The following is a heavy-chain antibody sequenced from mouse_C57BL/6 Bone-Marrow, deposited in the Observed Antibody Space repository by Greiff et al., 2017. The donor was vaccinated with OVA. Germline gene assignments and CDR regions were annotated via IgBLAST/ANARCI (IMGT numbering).Heavy chain of an antibody. V-gene: IGHV1-26*01. J-gene: IGHJ2*01. CDR1: GYTFTDYY. CDR2: INPNNGGT. CDR3: ARGCNYVDY. Sequence: EVQLQQSGPELVKPGASVKISCKASGYTFTDYYMNWVKQSHGKSLEWIGDINPNNGGTSYNQKFKGKATLTVDKSSSTAYMELRSLTSEDSAVYYCARGCNYVDYWGQGTTLTVSS.